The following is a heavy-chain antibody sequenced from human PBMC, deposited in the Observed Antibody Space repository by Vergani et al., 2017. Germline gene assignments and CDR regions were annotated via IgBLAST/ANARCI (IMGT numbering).Heavy chain of an antibody. CDR3: ARENGVVAATPFDY. Sequence: QLQLQESGPGLVKPSETLSLTCTVSGGSISSSSYYWGWIRQPPGKGLEWIGSIYYSGSTYYNPSLKSRVTISVDTSKNQFSLKLSSVTAADTAVYYCARENGVVAATPFDYWGQGTLVTVSS. V-gene: IGHV4-39*07. D-gene: IGHD2-15*01. CDR1: GGSISSSSYY. J-gene: IGHJ4*02. CDR2: IYYSGST.